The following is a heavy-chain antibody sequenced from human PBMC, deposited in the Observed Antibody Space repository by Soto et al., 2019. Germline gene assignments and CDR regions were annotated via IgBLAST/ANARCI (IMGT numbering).Heavy chain of an antibody. J-gene: IGHJ5*02. Sequence: SETLSLTCTVSGGSISSGGYYWSWIRQHPGKGMEWIGYIYYSGSTYYNPSLKSRVTISVDTSKNQFSLKLSSVTAADTAVYYCARGAPGYQLPMYNWFDPWGQGTLVTVSS. CDR2: IYYSGST. D-gene: IGHD2-2*01. CDR3: ARGAPGYQLPMYNWFDP. CDR1: GGSISSGGYY. V-gene: IGHV4-31*03.